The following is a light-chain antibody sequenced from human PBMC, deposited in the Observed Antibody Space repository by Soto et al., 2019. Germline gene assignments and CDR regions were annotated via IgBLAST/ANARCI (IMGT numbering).Light chain of an antibody. CDR2: RNN. Sequence: QPVLTQPPSASGTPGQRVTISCSGSSSNIGSNYVYWYHQLPGTAPKLLIYRNNQRPSGVPDRFSGSKSGTSASLAISGLRSEDEADYYCATWDDSLNGPVFGGGTKLTVL. J-gene: IGLJ3*02. CDR1: SSNIGSNY. V-gene: IGLV1-47*01. CDR3: ATWDDSLNGPV.